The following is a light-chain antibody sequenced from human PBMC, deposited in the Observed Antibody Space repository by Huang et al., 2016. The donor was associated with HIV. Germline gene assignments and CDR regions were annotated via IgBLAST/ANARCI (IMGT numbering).Light chain of an antibody. CDR1: ETIRSNY. J-gene: IGKJ1*01. CDR2: GAS. Sequence: EVVLTQSPGTLSLSPGKRVALSCRASETIRSNYLAWYQQSPGQAPRLLIYGASNRATGIPDRFSGSGSGTDFTLTINKLEPEDSAVYYCQQYGTSPLTFGQGTRVEIK. V-gene: IGKV3-20*01. CDR3: QQYGTSPLT.